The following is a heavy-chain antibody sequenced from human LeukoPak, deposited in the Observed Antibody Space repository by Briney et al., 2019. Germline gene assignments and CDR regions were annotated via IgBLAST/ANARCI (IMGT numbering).Heavy chain of an antibody. CDR1: GGSFTGYY. D-gene: IGHD1-26*01. V-gene: IGHV4-34*01. J-gene: IGHJ4*02. CDR3: ASGSYCGKGYYFDY. Sequence: SETLSLTCAVYGGSFTGYYWSWIRQPPGRGLEWIGEINHSGSTNNNPSLKSRVTIPVNTSKNQFALKLSTVPAADTAVYYCASGSYCGKGYYFDYWGQGTLVTVSS. CDR2: INHSGST.